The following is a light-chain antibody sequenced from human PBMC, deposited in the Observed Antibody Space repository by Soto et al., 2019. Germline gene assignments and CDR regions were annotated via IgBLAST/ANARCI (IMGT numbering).Light chain of an antibody. CDR3: SLYSSNASII. CDR2: DVN. J-gene: IGLJ1*01. Sequence: QSARAQPPSVSWSPGHSVTISWTATTTDIDNYDSVSWYQQSPGTAPKLIIYDVNNRPSGVPDRFSGSTSGNTASLTISGLQAEEETDYFCSLYSSNASIIFGPGTKVTXL. V-gene: IGLV2-18*01. CDR1: TTDIDNYDS.